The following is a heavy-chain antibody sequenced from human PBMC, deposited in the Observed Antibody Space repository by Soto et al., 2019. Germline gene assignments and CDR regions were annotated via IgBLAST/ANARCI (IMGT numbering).Heavy chain of an antibody. CDR2: ISGSGGST. Sequence: GGSLRLSCAASGFTFSSYAMSWVRQAPGKGLEWVSAISGSGGSTYYADSVKGRFTISRDNSKNTLYLQMNSLRAEDTAVYYCATPGRYYDYVWGSYRYRDLDYWGQGTLVTVSS. D-gene: IGHD3-16*02. J-gene: IGHJ4*02. CDR1: GFTFSSYA. V-gene: IGHV3-23*01. CDR3: ATPGRYYDYVWGSYRYRDLDY.